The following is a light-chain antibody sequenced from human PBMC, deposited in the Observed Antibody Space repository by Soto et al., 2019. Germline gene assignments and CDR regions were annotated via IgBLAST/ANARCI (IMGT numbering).Light chain of an antibody. CDR1: QSVSSN. Sequence: EIVMTQSPATLSVSPGERATLSCRASQSVSSNLAWYQQKPGQAPRLLIYGASTSATGIPARFSGSRAGTAGTLTISSVQSEDFAVQSWHQYNNWRPWTAGQGTNVEIK. CDR3: HQYNNWRPWT. J-gene: IGKJ1*01. CDR2: GAS. V-gene: IGKV3-15*01.